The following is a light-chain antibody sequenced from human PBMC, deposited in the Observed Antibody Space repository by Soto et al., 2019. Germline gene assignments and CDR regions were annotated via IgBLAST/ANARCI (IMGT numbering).Light chain of an antibody. V-gene: IGLV2-11*01. CDR2: GVG. J-gene: IGLJ2*01. Sequence: QSALTQPRSVSGSPGQSVTISCTGTSSDVGDYDYVSWYQQHPGRAPKLLIYGVGKRPSGVPDRFSGSKSGNTASLTISGLQAEDEADYYCCSYAGSYTVVFGGGTKVTVL. CDR3: CSYAGSYTVV. CDR1: SSDVGDYDY.